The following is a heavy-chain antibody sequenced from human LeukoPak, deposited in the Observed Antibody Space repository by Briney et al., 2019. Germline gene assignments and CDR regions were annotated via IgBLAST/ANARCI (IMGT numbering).Heavy chain of an antibody. D-gene: IGHD3-22*01. CDR1: GGSISSYY. Sequence: SETLSLTCTVSGGSISSYYWSWIRQPPGKGLEWIGYIYYSGSTNYNPSLKSRVTISVDTSKNQFSLKLSSVTAADTAVYYCARGNVVVIQPSIVYWFDPWGQGTLVTVSS. CDR3: ARGNVVVIQPSIVYWFDP. J-gene: IGHJ5*02. CDR2: IYYSGST. V-gene: IGHV4-59*01.